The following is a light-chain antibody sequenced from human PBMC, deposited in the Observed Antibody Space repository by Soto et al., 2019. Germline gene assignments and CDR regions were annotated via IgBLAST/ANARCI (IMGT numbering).Light chain of an antibody. Sequence: DIQMTQSPSTLSASVGDRVTISCRASQSIDRWLAWYQQMPGKAPHLLIYTTSSLEGGVPSRFSGSGCGTEFTLTISGLQPDDFATYYCQQYKAYPYTFAQGTKVEVK. CDR2: TTS. CDR1: QSIDRW. J-gene: IGKJ2*01. CDR3: QQYKAYPYT. V-gene: IGKV1-5*03.